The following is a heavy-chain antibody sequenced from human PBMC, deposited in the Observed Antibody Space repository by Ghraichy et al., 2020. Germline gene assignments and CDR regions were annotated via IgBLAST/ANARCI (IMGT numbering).Heavy chain of an antibody. Sequence: LSLTCAASGFTFSSYAMSWVRQAPGKGLEWVSAISGSGGSTYYADSVKGRFTISRDNSKNTLYLQMNSLRAEDTAVYYCAKVDTAMVLNRGYFDYWGQGTLVTVSS. V-gene: IGHV3-23*01. CDR2: ISGSGGST. CDR3: AKVDTAMVLNRGYFDY. D-gene: IGHD5-18*01. J-gene: IGHJ4*02. CDR1: GFTFSSYA.